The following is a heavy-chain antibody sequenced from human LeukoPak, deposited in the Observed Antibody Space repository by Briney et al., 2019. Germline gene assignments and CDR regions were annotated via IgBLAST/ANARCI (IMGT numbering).Heavy chain of an antibody. V-gene: IGHV3-30-3*01. CDR2: ISYDGSNK. J-gene: IGHJ4*02. Sequence: GGSLRLSCAASGFTFSSYGMHWVRQAPGKGLEWVVVISYDGSNKYYADSVKGRFTISRDNSKNTLYLQMNSLRAEDTAVYYCARASTVVVVPFDYWGQGTLVTVSS. D-gene: IGHD3-22*01. CDR1: GFTFSSYG. CDR3: ARASTVVVVPFDY.